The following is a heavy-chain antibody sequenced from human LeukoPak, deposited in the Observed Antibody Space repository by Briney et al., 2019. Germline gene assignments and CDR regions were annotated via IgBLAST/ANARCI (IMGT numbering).Heavy chain of an antibody. D-gene: IGHD3-16*01. CDR1: GFTFSSYA. CDR3: VEDQRFLNSN. CDR2: ISGTGLTT. V-gene: IGHV3-23*01. J-gene: IGHJ4*02. Sequence: GGSLRLSCAASGFTFSSYAMTWVRQAPGKGLEWVSAISGTGLTTYYADSVKGRFTISRDNSKSTLYLQMNSLRDEDTAVYYCVEDQRFLNSNWGQGTLVTVTS.